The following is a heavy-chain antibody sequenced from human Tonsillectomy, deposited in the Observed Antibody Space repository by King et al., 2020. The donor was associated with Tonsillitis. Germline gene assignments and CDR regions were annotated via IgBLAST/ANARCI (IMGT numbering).Heavy chain of an antibody. CDR2: ISSYDGSRQ. CDR3: ARDLPHCSTANCYGHVFDY. Sequence: VQLVESGGGVVQPGRSLRLSCAASGFTFSNYAMHWVRQAPCKGLEWVAAISSYDGSRQYYGDSVKGRFTISRDNSKNTLYLQMNSLRPEDTAVFYCARDLPHCSTANCYGHVFDYWGQGTLVTVSS. CDR1: GFTFSNYA. D-gene: IGHD2-2*01. J-gene: IGHJ4*02. V-gene: IGHV3-30*04.